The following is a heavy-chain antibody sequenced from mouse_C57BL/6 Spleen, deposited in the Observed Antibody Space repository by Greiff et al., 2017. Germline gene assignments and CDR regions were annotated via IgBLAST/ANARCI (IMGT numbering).Heavy chain of an antibody. D-gene: IGHD1-1*01. CDR3: ARGSGGITTPSWFAY. CDR2: ISDGGSYT. J-gene: IGHJ3*01. V-gene: IGHV5-4*03. CDR1: GFTFSSYA. Sequence: EVKLMESGGGLVKPGGSLKLSCAASGFTFSSYAMSWVRQTPEKRLEWVATISDGGSYTYYPDNVKGRFTISRDNAKNNLYLQMSHLKSEDTAMYYCARGSGGITTPSWFAYWGQGTLVTVSA.